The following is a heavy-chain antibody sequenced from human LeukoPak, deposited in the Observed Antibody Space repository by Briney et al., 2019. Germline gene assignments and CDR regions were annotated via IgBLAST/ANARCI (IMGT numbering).Heavy chain of an antibody. J-gene: IGHJ3*02. V-gene: IGHV3-48*03. CDR3: ARGGDSSGSIRSAFDI. Sequence: PGGSLRLSCAASGFTFSNYEMNWVRQAPGKGLEWVSYISRSGSTIYYADSVKGRFTISRDNAKTSLYLQMNSLRAEDTAVYYCARGGDSSGSIRSAFDIWGQGTMVTVSS. D-gene: IGHD3-22*01. CDR1: GFTFSNYE. CDR2: ISRSGSTI.